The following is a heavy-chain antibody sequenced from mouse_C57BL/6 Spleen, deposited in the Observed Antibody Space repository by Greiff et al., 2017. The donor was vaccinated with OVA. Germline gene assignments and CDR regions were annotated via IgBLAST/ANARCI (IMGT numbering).Heavy chain of an antibody. V-gene: IGHV5-6*01. Sequence: EVHLVESGGDLVKPGGSLKLSCAASGFTFSSYGMSWVRQTPDKRLEWVATISSGGSYTYYPDSVKGRFTISRDNAKNTLYLQMSSLKSEDTAMYYCARQYYGYDVRYFDYWGQGTTLTVSS. J-gene: IGHJ2*01. CDR3: ARQYYGYDVRYFDY. D-gene: IGHD2-2*01. CDR2: ISSGGSYT. CDR1: GFTFSSYG.